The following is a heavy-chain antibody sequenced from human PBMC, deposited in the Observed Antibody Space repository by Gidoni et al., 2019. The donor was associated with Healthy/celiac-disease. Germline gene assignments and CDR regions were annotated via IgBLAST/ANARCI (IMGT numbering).Heavy chain of an antibody. J-gene: IGHJ3*02. CDR2: ISSNGGST. D-gene: IGHD5-12*01. CDR1: GLPFSSYA. V-gene: IGHV3-64D*06. CDR3: VKVKAEMATIRGAFDI. Sequence: EVQLVESGGGLVQPGGSLRLSCSASGLPFSSYAMHWVRQAPGKGLEYVSAISSNGGSTYYAESVKGRFTISRDNSKNTLDLQMSSLRAEDTALYYCVKVKAEMATIRGAFDIWGQGTMVTVSS.